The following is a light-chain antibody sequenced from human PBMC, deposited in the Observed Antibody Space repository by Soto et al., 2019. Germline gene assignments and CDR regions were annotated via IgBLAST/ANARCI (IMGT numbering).Light chain of an antibody. V-gene: IGKV3-15*01. Sequence: EMVVTQSPATLSVSPGERATLSCRASQDVSSNLAWYQQKPGQAPSLLIYGASTRATGTPARFSGSGSGTEFTLNISSLQSEDYVVYFCQQYIRWPLTFGGGTKVEI. CDR2: GAS. CDR3: QQYIRWPLT. J-gene: IGKJ4*01. CDR1: QDVSSN.